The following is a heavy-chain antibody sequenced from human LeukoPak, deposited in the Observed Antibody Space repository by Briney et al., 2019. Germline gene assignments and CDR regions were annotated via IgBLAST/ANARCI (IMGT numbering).Heavy chain of an antibody. J-gene: IGHJ4*02. CDR1: GFTVSSSY. CDR3: ARGYSSLQPGLTYY. CDR2: IYAGGST. Sequence: PGGSLRLSCAASGFTVSSSYMSWVRQAPGKGLEWVSVIYAGGSTYYAGSVKGRFTISRDNSQNILYLQMNSLRAEDTAVYYCARGYSSLQPGLTYYWGQGTLVTVSS. V-gene: IGHV3-53*01. D-gene: IGHD3-22*01.